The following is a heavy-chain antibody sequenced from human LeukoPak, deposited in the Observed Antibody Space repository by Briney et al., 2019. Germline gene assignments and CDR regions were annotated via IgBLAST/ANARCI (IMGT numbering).Heavy chain of an antibody. CDR2: INPNSGGT. CDR1: GYTFTGYY. D-gene: IGHD6-13*01. J-gene: IGHJ4*02. CDR3: AREIIAAAGKSSVLSEQKLIDY. Sequence: GASVKVSCKASGYTFTGYYMHWVRQAPGQGLEWMGWINPNSGGTNYAQKFQGRVTMTRDTSISTAYMELSRLRSDDTAVYYCAREIIAAAGKSSVLSEQKLIDYWGQGTLVTVSS. V-gene: IGHV1-2*02.